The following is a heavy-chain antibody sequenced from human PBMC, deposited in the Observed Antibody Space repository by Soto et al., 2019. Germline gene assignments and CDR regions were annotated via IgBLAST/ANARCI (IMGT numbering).Heavy chain of an antibody. CDR1: GGSISSGGYS. D-gene: IGHD4-17*01. Sequence: PSETLSLTCAVSGGSISSGGYSWSWIRQPPGKDLEWIGNIYHSGNTYYNPSLKSRVTISVDRSKNKFSLKLSSVSAADTAVYYCARAMTTVTTIDYWGQGTLVTVSS. CDR3: ARAMTTVTTIDY. V-gene: IGHV4-30-2*01. J-gene: IGHJ4*02. CDR2: IYHSGNT.